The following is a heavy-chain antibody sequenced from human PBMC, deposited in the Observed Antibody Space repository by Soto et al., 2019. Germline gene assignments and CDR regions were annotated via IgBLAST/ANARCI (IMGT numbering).Heavy chain of an antibody. J-gene: IGHJ3*02. CDR3: ARVRGGDSSGWYGSNDAFDI. Sequence: QVQLVESGGGVVQPGRSLRLSCAASGFTFSSYGMHWVRQAPGKGLEWVAVIWYDGSNKYYADSVKGRFTISRDNSKNTLYLQMNSLRAEDTAVYYCARVRGGDSSGWYGSNDAFDIWGQGTMVTVSS. CDR1: GFTFSSYG. V-gene: IGHV3-33*01. D-gene: IGHD6-19*01. CDR2: IWYDGSNK.